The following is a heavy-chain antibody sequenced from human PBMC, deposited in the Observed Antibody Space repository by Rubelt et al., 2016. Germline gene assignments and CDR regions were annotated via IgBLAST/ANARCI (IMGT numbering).Heavy chain of an antibody. CDR3: AKVLSYGSGSYQSPDY. D-gene: IGHD3-10*01. J-gene: IGHJ4*02. Sequence: GFTFSSYAMHWVRQAPGKGLEYVSAISSNGGSTYYADSVKGRFTISRDNSKNTLYLQMNSLRAEDTAVYYCAKVLSYGSGSYQSPDYWGQGTLVTVSS. CDR2: ISSNGGST. CDR1: GFTFSSYA. V-gene: IGHV3-64*04.